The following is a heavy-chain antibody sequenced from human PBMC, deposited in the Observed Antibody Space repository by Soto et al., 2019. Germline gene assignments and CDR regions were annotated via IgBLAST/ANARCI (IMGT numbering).Heavy chain of an antibody. CDR3: VRGWGWLHLDY. D-gene: IGHD2-21*01. V-gene: IGHV1-18*01. CDR2: INPYNGNT. CDR1: GYSFTTYV. Sequence: QVQLVQSGAEVKKPGASVKVSCKASGYSFTTYVIGWVRQAPGQGLEWVGLINPYNGNTNYAQKLQDRVTMTTDTSSSTGYLELRSLRSDDTAVYYCVRGWGWLHLDYWGQGTLVTASS. J-gene: IGHJ4*02.